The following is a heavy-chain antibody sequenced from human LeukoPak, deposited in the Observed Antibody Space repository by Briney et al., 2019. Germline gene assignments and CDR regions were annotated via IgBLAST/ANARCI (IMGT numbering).Heavy chain of an antibody. Sequence: PGGSLRLSCAASGFAFSRYWMHWVRQAPGKGLVWVSRINSDGRSAVYADSVKGRFTISRDNAKNTLYLQMDSLRAGDTAVYYCTRVSTTDDYWGQGTLVTASS. D-gene: IGHD2/OR15-2a*01. J-gene: IGHJ4*02. CDR1: GFAFSRYW. CDR2: INSDGRSA. V-gene: IGHV3-74*01. CDR3: TRVSTTDDY.